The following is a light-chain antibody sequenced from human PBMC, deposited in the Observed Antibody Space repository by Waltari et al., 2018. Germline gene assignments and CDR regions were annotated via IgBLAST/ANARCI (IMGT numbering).Light chain of an antibody. Sequence: DIQMTQSPSTLSASVGGRVTITCRAGQRRSSWLAWYQQKPGKAPKLLIYRASSLESGVPSRFSGSGSGTEFTRTISSLQPDDFATYYCQQYDSVPYTFGQGTKLEIK. J-gene: IGKJ2*01. CDR1: QRRSSW. V-gene: IGKV1-5*03. CDR3: QQYDSVPYT. CDR2: RAS.